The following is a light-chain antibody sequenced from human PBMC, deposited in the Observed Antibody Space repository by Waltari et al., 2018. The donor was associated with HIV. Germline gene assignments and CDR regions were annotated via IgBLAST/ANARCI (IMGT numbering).Light chain of an antibody. CDR3: QQYNDNPYT. Sequence: DTQMNQSPSSLSASVGDRVTITCRASQSISSWLAWYQQKPGKAPKLLIYKASSLQSGVPSRFSGRGSGTEFTLTITNLQPDDFATYYCQQYNDNPYTFGQGTKLEIK. J-gene: IGKJ2*01. CDR2: KAS. CDR1: QSISSW. V-gene: IGKV1-5*03.